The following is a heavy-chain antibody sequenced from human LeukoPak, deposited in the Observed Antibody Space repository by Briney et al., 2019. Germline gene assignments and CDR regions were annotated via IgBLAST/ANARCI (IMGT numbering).Heavy chain of an antibody. V-gene: IGHV3-7*01. CDR3: ARDGGSGYSDTYDAFDI. D-gene: IGHD3-22*01. Sequence: GGSLRLSCAASGFTFSSYAMSWVRQAPGKGLEWVANIKQDGSEKYYVDSVKGRFTISRDNAKNSLYLQMNSLRAEDTAVYYCARDGGSGYSDTYDAFDIWGQGTMVTVSS. J-gene: IGHJ3*02. CDR2: IKQDGSEK. CDR1: GFTFSSYA.